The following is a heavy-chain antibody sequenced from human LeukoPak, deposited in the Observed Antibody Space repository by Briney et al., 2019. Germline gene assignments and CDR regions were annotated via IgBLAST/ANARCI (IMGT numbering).Heavy chain of an antibody. Sequence: PSETLSPTCTVSGDSISIYYWSWVRQPAGKGLEWIGRIYSSGSANYNPSLKNRVNMSVDTSKNQSSLNLTSVTAADTAVYYCARTRGGDYAHFDYWGQGTLVTVSS. CDR1: GDSISIYY. CDR2: IYSSGSA. CDR3: ARTRGGDYAHFDY. J-gene: IGHJ4*02. V-gene: IGHV4-4*07. D-gene: IGHD4-17*01.